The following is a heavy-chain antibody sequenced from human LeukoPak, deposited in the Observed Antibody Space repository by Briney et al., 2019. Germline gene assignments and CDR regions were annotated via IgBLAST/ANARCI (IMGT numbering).Heavy chain of an antibody. CDR2: IYHSGST. CDR3: ARDPAYSYGPTNWFDP. Sequence: PSETLSLTCAVSGGSISSSNWWSWVRQPPGKGLEWIGEIYHSGSTNYNPSLKSRVTISVDKSKNQFSLKLSSVTAADTAVYYCARDPAYSYGPTNWFDPWGQGTLVTVSS. D-gene: IGHD5-18*01. V-gene: IGHV4-4*02. J-gene: IGHJ5*02. CDR1: GGSISSSNW.